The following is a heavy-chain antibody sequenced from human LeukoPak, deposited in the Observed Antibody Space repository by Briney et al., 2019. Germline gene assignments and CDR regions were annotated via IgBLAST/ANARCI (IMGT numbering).Heavy chain of an antibody. Sequence: PSETLSLTCTVSGGSISSNNYYWGWIRQPPGKGLEWIGSIHYSGSTYYNPSLKSRVAISVDTSKNQFSLKLSSVTAADTAVYYCARRISSSWSSYNWFDPWGQGTLVTVSS. CDR2: IHYSGST. CDR1: GGSISSNNYY. CDR3: ARRISSSWSSYNWFDP. D-gene: IGHD6-13*01. V-gene: IGHV4-39*01. J-gene: IGHJ5*02.